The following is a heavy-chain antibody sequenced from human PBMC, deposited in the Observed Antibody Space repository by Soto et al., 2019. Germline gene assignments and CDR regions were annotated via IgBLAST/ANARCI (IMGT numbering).Heavy chain of an antibody. CDR2: ISGSGGST. J-gene: IGHJ6*01. Sequence: RGSLVLSCASSVFTFSIYAMDWVGQAPGKGLDWVSAISGSGGSTYYADSVKGRFTISRDNSKNTLYLQMNSLRAEDTAVYYCAKGGAVAGRGGRNYYYYGMDVWGQGTPVTVSS. V-gene: IGHV3-23*01. D-gene: IGHD6-19*01. CDR1: VFTFSIYA. CDR3: AKGGAVAGRGGRNYYYYGMDV.